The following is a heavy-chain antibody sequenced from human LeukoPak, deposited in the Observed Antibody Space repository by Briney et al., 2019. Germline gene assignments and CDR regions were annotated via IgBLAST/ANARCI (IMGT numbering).Heavy chain of an antibody. V-gene: IGHV3-21*01. Sequence: GGSLRLSCAASEFTFRNYWMNWVRQAPGKGLEWVSSISSSSSYIYYADSVKGRFTISRDNAKNSLYLQMNSLRAEDTAVYYCARDSKLLWFGESGTDYWGQGTLVTVSS. CDR2: ISSSSSYI. CDR3: ARDSKLLWFGESGTDY. J-gene: IGHJ4*02. CDR1: EFTFRNYW. D-gene: IGHD3-10*01.